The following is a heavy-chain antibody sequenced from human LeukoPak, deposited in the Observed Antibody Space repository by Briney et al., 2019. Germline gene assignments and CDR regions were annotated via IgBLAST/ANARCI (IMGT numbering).Heavy chain of an antibody. CDR3: ARVGGPYYDFWSGYGD. D-gene: IGHD3-3*01. V-gene: IGHV4-4*01. J-gene: IGHJ4*02. Sequence: SETLSLTCAVSGGSISSSNWWSWVRQPPGKGLEWIGEIYHSGSTNYNPSLKSRVTISVDKSKNQFSLKLSSVTAADTAAYCCARVGGPYYDFWSGYGDWGQGTLVTVSS. CDR2: IYHSGST. CDR1: GGSISSSNW.